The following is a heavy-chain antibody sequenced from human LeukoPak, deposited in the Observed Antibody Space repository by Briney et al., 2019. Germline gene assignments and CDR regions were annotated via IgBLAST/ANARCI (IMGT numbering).Heavy chain of an antibody. CDR1: GFTFSSYG. CDR3: AKESEYYGSGSYPTYFDY. D-gene: IGHD3-10*01. J-gene: IGHJ4*02. V-gene: IGHV3-23*01. Sequence: PGGSLRLSCAASGFTFSSYGMSWVRQAPGKGLEWVSAISGSGGSTYYADSVKGRFTISRDNPKNTLYLQMNSLRAEDTAVYYCAKESEYYGSGSYPTYFDYWGQGTLVTVSS. CDR2: ISGSGGST.